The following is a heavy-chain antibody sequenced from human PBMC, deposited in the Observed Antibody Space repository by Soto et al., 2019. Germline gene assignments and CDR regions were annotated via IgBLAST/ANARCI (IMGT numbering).Heavy chain of an antibody. V-gene: IGHV5-10-1*01. Sequence: PGESLKISCKGSGYSFTSYWISWVRQMPGKGLEWMGRIDPSDSYTNYSPSFQGHVTISADKSISTAYLQWSSLKASDTAMYYCASEYYYDSSGYYGPAYYYGMDVWGQGPTVTVSS. CDR1: GYSFTSYW. D-gene: IGHD3-22*01. J-gene: IGHJ6*02. CDR2: IDPSDSYT. CDR3: ASEYYYDSSGYYGPAYYYGMDV.